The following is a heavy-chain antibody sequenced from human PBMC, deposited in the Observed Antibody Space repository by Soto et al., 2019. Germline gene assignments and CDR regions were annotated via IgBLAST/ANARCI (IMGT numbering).Heavy chain of an antibody. J-gene: IGHJ6*02. D-gene: IGHD5-18*01. Sequence: SCAASGFTFSSYAMSWVRQAPGKGLEWVSAISGSGGSTYYADSVKGRFTISRDNSKNTLYLQMNSLRAEDTAVYYCAKAIRGYSYGLGYYYYGMDVWGQGTTVTVSS. V-gene: IGHV3-23*01. CDR2: ISGSGGST. CDR1: GFTFSSYA. CDR3: AKAIRGYSYGLGYYYYGMDV.